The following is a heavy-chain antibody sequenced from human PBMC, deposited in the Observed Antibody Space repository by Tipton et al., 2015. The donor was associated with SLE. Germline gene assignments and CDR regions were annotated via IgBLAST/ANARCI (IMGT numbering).Heavy chain of an antibody. CDR2: IYYSGNT. D-gene: IGHD6-13*01. J-gene: IGHJ4*02. CDR3: ARAWSGYSSSWYGDYFDY. Sequence: TLSLTCTVSGGSISSHYWSWIRQPPGKGLEWIGYIYYSGNTNYNPSLKSRVTISVDTSKNHFSLKLSSVTAADTAVYYCARAWSGYSSSWYGDYFDYWGQGTLVTVSS. V-gene: IGHV4-59*11. CDR1: GGSISSHY.